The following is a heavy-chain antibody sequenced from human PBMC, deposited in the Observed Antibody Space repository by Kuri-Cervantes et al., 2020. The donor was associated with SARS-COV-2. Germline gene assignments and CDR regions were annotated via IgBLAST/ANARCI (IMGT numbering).Heavy chain of an antibody. Sequence: SETLSLTCTVSGGSISSGDYYWSWIRQPPGKGLEWIGYIYYSGSTYYNSSLKSRVTISVDTSKNQFSLKLSSVTAADTAVYYCASAHNYYDSSGHGFDYWGQGTLVTVSS. CDR2: IYYSGST. D-gene: IGHD3-22*01. V-gene: IGHV4-30-4*01. CDR3: ASAHNYYDSSGHGFDY. CDR1: GGSISSGDYY. J-gene: IGHJ4*02.